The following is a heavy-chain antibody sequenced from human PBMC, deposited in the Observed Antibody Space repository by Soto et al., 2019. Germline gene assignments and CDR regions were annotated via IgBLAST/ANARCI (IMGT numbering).Heavy chain of an antibody. CDR2: IYWDDDK. CDR3: ALRVLRTVLGLVTTTAIYFDF. CDR1: GFSLTTSGVG. Sequence: QITLKESGPTVVKPTETLTLTCTFSGFSLTTSGVGVGWVRQSPGKAPEWLALIYWDDDKRYSTSLNSRLIIVKDSSKILVVLRMADVDPADIASYFCALRVLRTVLGLVTTTAIYFDFWGPGTPVVGSS. D-gene: IGHD3-3*01. J-gene: IGHJ4*01. V-gene: IGHV2-5*02.